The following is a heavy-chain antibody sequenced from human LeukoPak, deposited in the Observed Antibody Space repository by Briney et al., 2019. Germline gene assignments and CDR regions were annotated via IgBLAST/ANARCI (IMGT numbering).Heavy chain of an antibody. D-gene: IGHD1-14*01. CDR2: IYYSGST. CDR3: ARVGTTTGTIYYYYYMDV. J-gene: IGHJ6*03. CDR1: GGSISSGDYY. Sequence: SETLSLTRTVSGGSISSGDYYWNWIRQSPGKGLEWIGYIYYSGSTYYNPSLKSRVTMSVDTSKNQFSLKLSSVTAADTAVYYCARVGTTTGTIYYYYYMDVWGKGPRSPSP. V-gene: IGHV4-30-4*08.